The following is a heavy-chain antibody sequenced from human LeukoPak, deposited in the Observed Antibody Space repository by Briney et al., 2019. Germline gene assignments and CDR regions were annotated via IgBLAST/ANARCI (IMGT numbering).Heavy chain of an antibody. CDR2: IYHSGST. J-gene: IGHJ4*02. CDR1: GYSISSGYY. CDR3: ARQVATTNGDIDY. D-gene: IGHD5-24*01. Sequence: SETLSLTCAVSGYSISSGYYEGWIRQPPGKGLEWIGSIYHSGSTYYNPSLKSRVTISVDTSKNQFSLKLSSVTAADTAVYYCARQVATTNGDIDYWGPGTLVTVSS. V-gene: IGHV4-38-2*01.